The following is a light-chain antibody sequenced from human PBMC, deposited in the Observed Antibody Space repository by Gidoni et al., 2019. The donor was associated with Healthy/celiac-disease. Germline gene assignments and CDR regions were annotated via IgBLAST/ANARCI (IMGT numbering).Light chain of an antibody. Sequence: DIQMTQSPSSLSASVGDRVTITCQASQDISNYLNLYQQKPGKAPKLLIDDASNLETGVPSRFSGSGSGTDFTFTISSLQPEDIATYYCQQYDNLLTWTFGQGTKVEIK. CDR1: QDISNY. CDR3: QQYDNLLTWT. CDR2: DAS. J-gene: IGKJ1*01. V-gene: IGKV1-33*01.